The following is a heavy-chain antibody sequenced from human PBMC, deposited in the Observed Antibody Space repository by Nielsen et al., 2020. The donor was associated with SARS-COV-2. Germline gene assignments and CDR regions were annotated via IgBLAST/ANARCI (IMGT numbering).Heavy chain of an antibody. V-gene: IGHV4-39*07. CDR2: IYHSGST. CDR1: GGSISSSSYY. Sequence: ESLKISCTVSGGSISSSSYYWGWIRQPPGKGLEWIGSIYHSGSTYYNPSLKSRVTISVDTSKNQFSLKLSSVTAADTAVYYCARDSGWPSSWNWFDPWGQGTLVTVSS. D-gene: IGHD2-2*01. J-gene: IGHJ5*02. CDR3: ARDSGWPSSWNWFDP.